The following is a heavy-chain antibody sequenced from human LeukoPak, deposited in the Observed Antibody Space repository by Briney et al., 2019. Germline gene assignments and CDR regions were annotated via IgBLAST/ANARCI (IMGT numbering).Heavy chain of an antibody. V-gene: IGHV3-13*04. D-gene: IGHD2-2*01. J-gene: IGHJ4*02. Sequence: PGGSLRLSCAASGFTSSSYDMHWVRQATGKGLEWVSAIGTAGDTYYPGSVKGRFTISRENAKNSLYLQMNSLRAGDTAVYYCASGYCSSTSCWNLEYWGQGTLVTVSS. CDR3: ASGYCSSTSCWNLEY. CDR2: IGTAGDT. CDR1: GFTSSSYD.